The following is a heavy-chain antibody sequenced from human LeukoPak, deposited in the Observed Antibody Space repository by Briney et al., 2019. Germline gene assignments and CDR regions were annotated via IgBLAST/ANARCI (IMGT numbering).Heavy chain of an antibody. D-gene: IGHD3-3*01. CDR3: ARVGYSDFWSGYYWDY. V-gene: IGHV3-48*01. CDR1: GCTFNRYS. Sequence: GGSLRLSCAASGCTFNRYSMNWVRQAPGKGLEWISYISSSGTTIYYADSVQGRFIISRDNARNSLYLQMNSLRAEDTAVYYCARVGYSDFWSGYYWDYWGQGTLATVSS. J-gene: IGHJ4*02. CDR2: ISSSGTTI.